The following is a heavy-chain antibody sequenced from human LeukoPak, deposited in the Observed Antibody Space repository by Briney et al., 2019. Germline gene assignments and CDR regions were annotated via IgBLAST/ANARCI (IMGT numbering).Heavy chain of an antibody. D-gene: IGHD2-2*02. Sequence: PSETLSLTCAVYGGSFSGYYWSWIRQPPGKGLEWIGEINHSGSTNYNPSLKSRVTISVDTSKNQFSLKLSSVTAADTAVYYCARLGDIVVVPAAIWAFDIWGQGTMVTVSS. CDR3: ARLGDIVVVPAAIWAFDI. CDR2: INHSGST. V-gene: IGHV4-34*01. CDR1: GGSFSGYY. J-gene: IGHJ3*02.